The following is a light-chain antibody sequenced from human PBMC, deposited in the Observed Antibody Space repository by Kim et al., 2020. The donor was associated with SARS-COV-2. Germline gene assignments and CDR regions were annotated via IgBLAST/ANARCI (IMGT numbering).Light chain of an antibody. CDR3: QQYNNWPPGT. J-gene: IGKJ1*01. CDR2: GAS. Sequence: SPGERATHSCGASQSVSSNLAWYQQKPGQAPRLLIYGASTRATGIPARFSGSGSGTEFTLTISSLQSEDFAVYYCQQYNNWPPGTFGQGTKVDIK. CDR1: QSVSSN. V-gene: IGKV3-15*01.